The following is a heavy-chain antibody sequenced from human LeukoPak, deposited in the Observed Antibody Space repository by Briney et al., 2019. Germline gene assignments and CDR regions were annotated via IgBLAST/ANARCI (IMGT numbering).Heavy chain of an antibody. CDR2: LNPNRGGT. Sequence: ASVKVSCKASANTFTGYYMHWVRQAPGQGLEWMGWLNPNRGGTNYAQKFHGRVTMTRDTSISTAYMKLSRLTSDDTAVYYCARLGSSDIWGQGTMVSVSS. CDR3: ARLGSSDI. J-gene: IGHJ3*02. D-gene: IGHD3-16*01. CDR1: ANTFTGYY. V-gene: IGHV1-2*02.